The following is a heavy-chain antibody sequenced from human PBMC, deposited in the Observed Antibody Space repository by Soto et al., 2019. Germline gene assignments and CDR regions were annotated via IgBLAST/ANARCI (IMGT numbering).Heavy chain of an antibody. CDR1: GGSFSGYY. D-gene: IGHD2-15*01. J-gene: IGHJ4*02. V-gene: IGHV4-34*01. Sequence: QVQLQQWDAGLLKPSETLSLTCAVYGGSFSGYYWSWIRQPPGKGLEWIGEINHSGSTNYNPALKSRVTISVDTSKNQFSLKLSSVTAADTAVYYCASGANPSGGLDYWGQGTLVTVSS. CDR3: ASGANPSGGLDY. CDR2: INHSGST.